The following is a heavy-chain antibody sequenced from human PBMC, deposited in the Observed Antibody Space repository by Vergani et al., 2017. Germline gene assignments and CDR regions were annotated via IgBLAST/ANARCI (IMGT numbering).Heavy chain of an antibody. CDR2: IASSTSYI. V-gene: IGHV3-21*01. Sequence: EVQLVESGGGLVKPGGSLRLSCAASGFTFTNYNMNWVRQAPGKGLEWVSSIASSTSYIYYADSVKGRFTVSRDNAKNSLHLQMNSLRAEDTAVYYCARVRWGRWLVPGFHYWGQGTLVTVSS. CDR1: GFTFTNYN. J-gene: IGHJ4*02. D-gene: IGHD6-19*01. CDR3: ARVRWGRWLVPGFHY.